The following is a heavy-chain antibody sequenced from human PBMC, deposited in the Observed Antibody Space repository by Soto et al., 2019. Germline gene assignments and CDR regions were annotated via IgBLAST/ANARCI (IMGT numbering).Heavy chain of an antibody. V-gene: IGHV1-69*02. CDR3: AASYGSGYRAFDY. CDR1: GDTFSFYT. Sequence: QVQLVQSGTEVKKPGSSVKVSCKASGDTFSFYTINWVRQAPGLGLEWVGRINPIVSMPNYAQKFQGRVSMTADKSTSTAYMELRSLRSDDTATYFCAASYGSGYRAFDYWGQGALVIVSS. D-gene: IGHD3-10*01. J-gene: IGHJ4*02. CDR2: INPIVSMP.